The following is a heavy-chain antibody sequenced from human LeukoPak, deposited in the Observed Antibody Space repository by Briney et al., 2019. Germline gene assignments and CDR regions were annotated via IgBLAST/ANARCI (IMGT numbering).Heavy chain of an antibody. CDR2: ITGFNGHT. J-gene: IGHJ6*02. CDR1: GYTFTSYG. CDR3: ARDLAVRSFYSGMHL. D-gene: IGHD2-21*01. V-gene: IGHV1-18*01. Sequence: ASVKLSCKASGYTFTSYGINWVRQAPGQGLEWMGCITGFNGHTKDTQKLQGRVNMTTDTSTNTAYIELRSLRSDDTAVYYCARDLAVRSFYSGMHLWGQGTTVTVSS.